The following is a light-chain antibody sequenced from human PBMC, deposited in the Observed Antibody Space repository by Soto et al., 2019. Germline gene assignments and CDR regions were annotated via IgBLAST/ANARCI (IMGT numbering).Light chain of an antibody. V-gene: IGKV1-6*01. J-gene: IGKJ1*01. CDR3: LQDYDYPRT. CDR2: AAS. CDR1: QGIRDE. Sequence: AIQMTQSPSSLSASVGVRVTITCRASQGIRDELGWYQQKAGKAPNLLISAASRLQSGVPSRFSGRGSGTDFTLTISSLQPEDFATYYCLQDYDYPRTFGQGTKVELK.